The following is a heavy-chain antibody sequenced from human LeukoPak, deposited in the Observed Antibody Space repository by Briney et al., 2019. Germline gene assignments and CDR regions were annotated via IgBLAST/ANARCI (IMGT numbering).Heavy chain of an antibody. D-gene: IGHD2-2*01. CDR3: AKDLKGVVVPAATDY. J-gene: IGHJ4*02. V-gene: IGHV3-30*02. CDR2: IRYDGSNK. Sequence: AGGSLRLSCAASGFTFSSYGMHWVRQAPGKGLEWVAFIRYDGSNKYYADSVKGRFTISRDNSKNTLYLQMNSLRAEDTAVYYCAKDLKGVVVPAATDYWGQGTLVTVSS. CDR1: GFTFSSYG.